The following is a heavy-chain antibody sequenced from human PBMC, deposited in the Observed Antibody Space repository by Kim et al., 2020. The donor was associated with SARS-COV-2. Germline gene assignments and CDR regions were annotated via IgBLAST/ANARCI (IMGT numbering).Heavy chain of an antibody. CDR3: ARDLGTYNWCDP. V-gene: IGHV4-59*01. J-gene: IGHJ5*02. CDR2: T. Sequence: TNYNPALESRVTISVDTSKRQFSRKVSSVTAADTAVYYCARDLGTYNWCDPWGQGTLVTVSS. D-gene: IGHD3-10*01.